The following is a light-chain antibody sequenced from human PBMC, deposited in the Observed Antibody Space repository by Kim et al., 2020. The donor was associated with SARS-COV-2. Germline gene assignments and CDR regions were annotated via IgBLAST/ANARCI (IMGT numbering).Light chain of an antibody. CDR1: QSVGRRC. Sequence: SPGDRATLSCRASQSVGRRCVALCQKKTGQAPRLLSYGASTRATGVPNRGSGSGSVTDFTLTVSSLGREDFAVYYCQQYGSSTLTFGGGTKVDIK. J-gene: IGKJ4*01. V-gene: IGKV3-20*01. CDR2: GAS. CDR3: QQYGSSTLT.